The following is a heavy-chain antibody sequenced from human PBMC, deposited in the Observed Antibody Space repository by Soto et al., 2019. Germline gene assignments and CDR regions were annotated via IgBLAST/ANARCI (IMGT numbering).Heavy chain of an antibody. D-gene: IGHD3-16*01. Sequence: EVQLVESGGGLVQPGGSLRLSCGASGFTFSSYAMHWVRQAPGKGLEYVSAISSNGGSTYYANSVKGRFTISRDNSKNTLYLQMGSLRAEDMAVYYCARTEMITFGGYDYWGQGTLVTVS. CDR2: ISSNGGST. V-gene: IGHV3-64*01. CDR1: GFTFSSYA. J-gene: IGHJ4*02. CDR3: ARTEMITFGGYDY.